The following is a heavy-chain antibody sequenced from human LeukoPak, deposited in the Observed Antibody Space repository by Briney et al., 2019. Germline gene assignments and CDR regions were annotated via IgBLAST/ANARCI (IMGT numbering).Heavy chain of an antibody. D-gene: IGHD2-2*01. CDR3: ARDRDLYCSSTSCYSPFDY. CDR2: IIPIFGTA. Sequence: SVKVSFKASGGTFSSYAISWVRQAPGQGLEWMGGIIPIFGTANHAQKFQGRVTITADESTSTAYMELSSLRSEDTAVYYCARDRDLYCSSTSCYSPFDYWGQGTLVTVSS. CDR1: GGTFSSYA. J-gene: IGHJ4*02. V-gene: IGHV1-69*13.